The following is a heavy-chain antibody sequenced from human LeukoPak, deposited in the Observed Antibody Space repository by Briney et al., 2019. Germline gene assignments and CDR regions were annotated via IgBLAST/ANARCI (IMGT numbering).Heavy chain of an antibody. D-gene: IGHD4-17*01. J-gene: IGHJ3*02. Sequence: SETLSLTCTVSGDSISSYYWSWIRQPPGKGLEWIGYIYYSGSTTYNPSLKSLVTISVDTSKNQFSLKLNSVTAADTAVYYCTRDRTTVSRGAFDIWGQGTMVTVSS. CDR2: IYYSGST. CDR1: GDSISSYY. CDR3: TRDRTTVSRGAFDI. V-gene: IGHV4-59*01.